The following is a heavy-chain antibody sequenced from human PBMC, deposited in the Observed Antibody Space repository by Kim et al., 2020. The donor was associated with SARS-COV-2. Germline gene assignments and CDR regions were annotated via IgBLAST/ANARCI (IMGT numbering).Heavy chain of an antibody. V-gene: IGHV4-39*07. J-gene: IGHJ4*02. Sequence: SETLSLTCTVSGGSISSSSYYWGWIRQPPGKGLEWIGSIYYRGSTNTNPSLKIRVTISVNTSKNQFSLKLSSVTAADTAVYYCARCPEYYYGSGSYSDYFDYWGQGTLVTVSS. CDR3: ARCPEYYYGSGSYSDYFDY. CDR1: GGSISSSSYY. CDR2: IYYRGST. D-gene: IGHD3-10*01.